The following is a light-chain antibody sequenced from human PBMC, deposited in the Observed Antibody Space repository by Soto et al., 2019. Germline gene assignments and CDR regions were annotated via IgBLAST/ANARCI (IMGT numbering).Light chain of an antibody. CDR1: QGINNF. CDR2: GAS. Sequence: DIQMTQSPSSLSASVGDTVTITCRASQGINNFLAWFQQKPGKATKSLIYGASSLQSGVPSKFSGSGSDTGCTLTISSLHPEDSATYFCQQYHSYPVTFGGGTKVEIK. V-gene: IGKV1-16*02. CDR3: QQYHSYPVT. J-gene: IGKJ4*01.